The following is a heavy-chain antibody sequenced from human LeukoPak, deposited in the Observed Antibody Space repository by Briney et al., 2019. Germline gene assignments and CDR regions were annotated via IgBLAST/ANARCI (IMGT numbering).Heavy chain of an antibody. Sequence: SETLSLTCAVYGGSFSGYYWSWIRQPPGKGLEWIGEINHSGSTNYNPSLKSRVTISVDTSKNQFSLKLSSVTAADTAVYYCAREAAVGIYFDYWGQGTLVTVSS. D-gene: IGHD6-13*01. CDR1: GGSFSGYY. V-gene: IGHV4-34*01. CDR3: AREAAVGIYFDY. CDR2: INHSGST. J-gene: IGHJ4*02.